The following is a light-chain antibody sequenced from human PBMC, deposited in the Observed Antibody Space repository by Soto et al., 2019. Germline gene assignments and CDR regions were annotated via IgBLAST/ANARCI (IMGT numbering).Light chain of an antibody. V-gene: IGKV1-33*01. CDR3: QQYKHLIT. J-gene: IGKJ5*01. Sequence: DIQMTQSPSSLSASVGDRVTITCQASQDISNYLNWYQQKPGKAPKLLIYDASNLKTGVPSRFSGSGSGTDFTFTITSLQPEDIATYYCQQYKHLITFGQGTRLEIK. CDR2: DAS. CDR1: QDISNY.